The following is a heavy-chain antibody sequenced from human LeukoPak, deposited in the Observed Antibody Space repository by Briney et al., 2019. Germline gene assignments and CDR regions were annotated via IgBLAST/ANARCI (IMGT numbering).Heavy chain of an antibody. V-gene: IGHV1-18*01. Sequence: ASVKVSCKASGYTFTSYGISWLRQAPRQGLECMGWISAYNGNTNYAQKLQDRVTMTTDTSTSTAYMELRSLRSDDTAVYYCARDPDFWSGYKRGDAFDIWGQGTMVTVSS. J-gene: IGHJ3*02. CDR2: ISAYNGNT. CDR3: ARDPDFWSGYKRGDAFDI. D-gene: IGHD3-3*01. CDR1: GYTFTSYG.